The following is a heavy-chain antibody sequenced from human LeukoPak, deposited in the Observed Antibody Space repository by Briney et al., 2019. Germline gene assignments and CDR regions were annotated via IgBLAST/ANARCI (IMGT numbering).Heavy chain of an antibody. CDR1: GFTVSSNY. Sequence: PGGSLRLSCAASGFTVSSNYVSWVRQAPGKGLEWVSSIYRDGSTYYADSVKGRFTISRDNSKNTPNLQMNNLRVEDTAVYYCARVMTAITNWFDPWGQGTLVTVSS. D-gene: IGHD2-21*02. CDR3: ARVMTAITNWFDP. V-gene: IGHV3-66*01. CDR2: IYRDGST. J-gene: IGHJ5*02.